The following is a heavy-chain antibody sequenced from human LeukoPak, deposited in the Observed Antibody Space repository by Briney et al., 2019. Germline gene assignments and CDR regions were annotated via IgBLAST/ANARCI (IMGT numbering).Heavy chain of an antibody. CDR3: ARGRGSTTKRHLKEYYFDY. Sequence: SETLSLTCTVSGGSISRYYWSWIRQPPGKGLEWLGYIFHSGSTNYNPSLKRRVTISVDTSKNQFSLKLRSVTAADTAVYYCARGRGSTTKRHLKEYYFDYWGQGTLVTVSS. CDR2: IFHSGST. D-gene: IGHD1-1*01. J-gene: IGHJ4*02. V-gene: IGHV4-59*01. CDR1: GGSISRYY.